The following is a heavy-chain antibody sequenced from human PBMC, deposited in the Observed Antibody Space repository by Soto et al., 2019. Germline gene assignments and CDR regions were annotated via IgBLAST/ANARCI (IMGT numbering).Heavy chain of an antibody. J-gene: IGHJ3*02. V-gene: IGHV3-48*02. CDR1: GFTFSSYS. D-gene: IGHD3-10*01. CDR2: ISSSSSTI. CDR3: ASLYGSGSRMGWDAFDI. Sequence: EVQLVESGGGLVQPGGSLRLSCAASGFTFSSYSMNWVRQAPGKGLEWVSYISSSSSTIYYADSVKGRFTISRDNAKNSLYLQMNSLRDEDTAVYYCASLYGSGSRMGWDAFDIWGQGTMVTVSS.